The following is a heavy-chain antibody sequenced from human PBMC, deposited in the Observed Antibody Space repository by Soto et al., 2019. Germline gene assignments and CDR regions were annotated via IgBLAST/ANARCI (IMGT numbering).Heavy chain of an antibody. V-gene: IGHV1-69*01. CDR2: SIPIFGTA. Sequence: QVQLVQSGAEVKKPGSSVKVSCKASGGTFSSYAISWVRQAPGQGLEWMGGSIPIFGTANYAQKFQGRVTITADESTSTAYMELSSLRSEDTAVYYCARDPATVTTLGYYYYYGMDVWGQGTTVTVSS. CDR1: GGTFSSYA. CDR3: ARDPATVTTLGYYYYYGMDV. J-gene: IGHJ6*02. D-gene: IGHD4-17*01.